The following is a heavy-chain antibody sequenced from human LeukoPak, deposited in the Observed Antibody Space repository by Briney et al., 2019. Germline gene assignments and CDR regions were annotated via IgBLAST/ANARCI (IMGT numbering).Heavy chain of an antibody. CDR1: GGSFSGYY. V-gene: IGHV4-34*01. D-gene: IGHD3-3*01. J-gene: IGHJ6*02. CDR3: ASSTIFGVVIMGNYYYGMDV. CDR2: INHSGST. Sequence: SETLSLTCAVYGGSFSGYYWSWIRQPPGKGLEWIGEINHSGSTNYNPSLKSRVTISVDTSKNQFSLKLSSVTAADTAVYYCASSTIFGVVIMGNYYYGMDVWGQGTTVTVS.